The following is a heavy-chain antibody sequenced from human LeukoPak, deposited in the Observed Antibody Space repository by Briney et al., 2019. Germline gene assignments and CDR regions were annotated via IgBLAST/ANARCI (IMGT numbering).Heavy chain of an antibody. V-gene: IGHV3-23*01. CDR3: ARGAYYGSGSYYIPFDP. D-gene: IGHD3-10*01. CDR2: ISSGVSTT. CDR1: GFTFSDYG. Sequence: GGSLRLSCAASGFTFSDYGMSWVRQAPGKGLEWVSTISSGVSTTNYADSVKGRFTISRENAKNSLYLQMNSLRAGDTAVYYCARGAYYGSGSYYIPFDPWGQGTLVTVSS. J-gene: IGHJ5*02.